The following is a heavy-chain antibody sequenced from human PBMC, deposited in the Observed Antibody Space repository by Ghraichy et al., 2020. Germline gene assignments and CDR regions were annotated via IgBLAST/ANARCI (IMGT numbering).Heavy chain of an antibody. J-gene: IGHJ4*02. CDR1: GFTFSRHW. Sequence: GGSLRLSCVASGFTFSRHWMHWVRQGPRKGLLWISHINTDGSTTNYAESVKGRFTISRDNADSTLYLEMNSLRAEDTGLYFCARGQCSAGICNTNDFWGQGTPVTVSS. V-gene: IGHV3-74*01. CDR3: ARGQCSAGICNTNDF. CDR2: INTDGSTT. D-gene: IGHD2-15*01.